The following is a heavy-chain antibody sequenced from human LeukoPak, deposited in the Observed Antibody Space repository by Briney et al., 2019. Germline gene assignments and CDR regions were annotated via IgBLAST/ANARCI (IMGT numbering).Heavy chain of an antibody. CDR3: ATDIELST. CDR2: IASSGLNT. Sequence: SGGSLRLSCAASGFMFRDAAMPWVRQAPGKGLEWVSLIASSGLNTYYADSVRGRFTISRDNSKNTLSLQMNSLRVEDAAIYYCATDIELSTWGRGTLVTVSS. J-gene: IGHJ3*01. D-gene: IGHD5-12*01. V-gene: IGHV3-23*01. CDR1: GFMFRDAA.